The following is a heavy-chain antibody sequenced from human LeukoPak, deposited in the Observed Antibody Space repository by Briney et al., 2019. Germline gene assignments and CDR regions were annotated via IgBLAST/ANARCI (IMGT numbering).Heavy chain of an antibody. Sequence: PSQTLSLTCTVSGGSISSGGYYWSWIRQHPGKGLEWIGYIYYSGSTYYNPSLKSRVTISVDTSKNQFSLNLNSVTAADTAVYYCATIRNDYGVPGVAYWGQGTLVTVSS. V-gene: IGHV4-31*03. CDR2: IYYSGST. D-gene: IGHD4-17*01. CDR3: ATIRNDYGVPGVAY. J-gene: IGHJ4*02. CDR1: GGSISSGGYY.